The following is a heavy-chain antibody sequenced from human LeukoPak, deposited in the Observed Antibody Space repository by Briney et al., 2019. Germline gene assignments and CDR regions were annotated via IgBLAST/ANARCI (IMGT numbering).Heavy chain of an antibody. CDR1: GFTFSNYA. CDR2: ISYDGSNK. D-gene: IGHD4-17*01. CDR3: ARDALYGDYVYWFDP. V-gene: IGHV3-30-3*01. J-gene: IGHJ5*02. Sequence: GGSLRLSCAASGFTFSNYAFHWVRQAPGKGLEWVAVISYDGSNKYYADSVKGRFTISRDNSKNTLYLQMNSLRAEDTAVYYCARDALYGDYVYWFDPWGQGTLVTVSS.